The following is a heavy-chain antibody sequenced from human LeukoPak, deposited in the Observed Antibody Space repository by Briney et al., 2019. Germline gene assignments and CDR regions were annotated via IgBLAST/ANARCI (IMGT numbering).Heavy chain of an antibody. CDR3: ARERTKGGSDAFDI. Sequence: PGGSLRLSCAASGFTFSSYSMNWVRQAPGKGLEWVSPISGMSTFIYSADSVKGRFTISRDNAKSSLYLQMNSLRAEDTAVYYCARERTKGGSDAFDIWGQGTMVTVSS. CDR1: GFTFSSYS. CDR2: ISGMSTFI. V-gene: IGHV3-21*01. D-gene: IGHD1-1*01. J-gene: IGHJ3*02.